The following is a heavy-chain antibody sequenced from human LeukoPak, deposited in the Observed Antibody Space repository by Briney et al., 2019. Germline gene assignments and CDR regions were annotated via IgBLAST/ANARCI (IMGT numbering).Heavy chain of an antibody. V-gene: IGHV1-2*02. D-gene: IGHD3-22*01. CDR3: ARVVKGCYYDSSGYYSGYYFDY. CDR1: GYTFTGYY. CDR2: INPNSGGT. J-gene: IGHJ4*02. Sequence: ASVKVSCKASGYTFTGYYMHWVRQAPGQGLEWMGWINPNSGGTNYAQKFQGRVTMTRDTSISTAYMELSRLRSDDTAVYYCARVVKGCYYDSSGYYSGYYFDYWGQGTLVTVSS.